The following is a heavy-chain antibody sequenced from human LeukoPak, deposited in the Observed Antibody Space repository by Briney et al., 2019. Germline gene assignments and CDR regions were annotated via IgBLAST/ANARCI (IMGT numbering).Heavy chain of an antibody. D-gene: IGHD3-22*01. Sequence: GGSLRLSCAASGFTLSSYSMNWVRQAPGKGLQWVSGIAVSDGRTYYADSVKGRFTISRDNSKNTLYLQMNSLRAEDTAVYYCAKGGWLEKDWGQGTLVTVSS. CDR3: AKGGWLEKD. CDR2: IAVSDGRT. CDR1: GFTLSSYS. V-gene: IGHV3-23*01. J-gene: IGHJ1*01.